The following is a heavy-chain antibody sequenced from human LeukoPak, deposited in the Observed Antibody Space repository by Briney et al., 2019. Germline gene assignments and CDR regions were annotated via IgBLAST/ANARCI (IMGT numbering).Heavy chain of an antibody. CDR3: ARTRYSGYDLRSGFDY. CDR2: ISAYNGNT. CDR1: GYTFTSYG. D-gene: IGHD5-12*01. V-gene: IGHV1-18*01. Sequence: ASVKVSCKASGYTFTSYGISWVRQAPRQGLEWMGWISAYNGNTNYAQKLQGRVTMTTDTSTSTAYMELRSLRSDDTAVYYCARTRYSGYDLRSGFDYWGQGTLVTVSS. J-gene: IGHJ4*02.